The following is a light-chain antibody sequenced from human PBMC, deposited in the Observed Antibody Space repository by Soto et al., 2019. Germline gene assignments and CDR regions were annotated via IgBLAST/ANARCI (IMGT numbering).Light chain of an antibody. Sequence: EIVLTQSPATLSLSPGERATLSCRASQSVNSYLAWYQHKPGQAPRLLIYGASNRATGIPDRFSGGGTATDFTLTISRLEPEDFAVYYCQQYDESPLTFGGGTKVDI. CDR2: GAS. J-gene: IGKJ4*01. V-gene: IGKV3-11*01. CDR1: QSVNSY. CDR3: QQYDESPLT.